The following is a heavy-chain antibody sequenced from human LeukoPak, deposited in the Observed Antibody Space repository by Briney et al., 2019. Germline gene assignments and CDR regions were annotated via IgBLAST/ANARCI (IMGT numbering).Heavy chain of an antibody. Sequence: GGSLRLSCAASGFTFSSHAMSWVRQAPGKGLEWVSGISESGGSTKYADSVKCRFTISRYNAKNTRNLQMKSLRAEDTATYFRARLWYSGSNYYYYYMDVWGKGTTVTVSS. CDR3: ARLWYSGSNYYYYYMDV. V-gene: IGHV3-23*01. J-gene: IGHJ6*03. CDR2: ISESGGST. CDR1: GFTFSSHA. D-gene: IGHD1-26*01.